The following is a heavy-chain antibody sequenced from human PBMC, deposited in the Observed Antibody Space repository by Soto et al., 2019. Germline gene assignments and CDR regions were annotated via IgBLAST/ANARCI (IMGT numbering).Heavy chain of an antibody. CDR1: GGSFSGYY. CDR3: ARGDSSSWYRNYYYYGMDV. Sequence: PSETLSLTCAVYGGSFSGYYWSWIRQPPGKGLEWIGEINHSGSTNYNPSLKSRVTISVDTPKNQFSLKLSSVTAADTAVYYCARGDSSSWYRNYYYYGMDVWGQGTTVTVSS. V-gene: IGHV4-34*01. D-gene: IGHD6-13*01. CDR2: INHSGST. J-gene: IGHJ6*02.